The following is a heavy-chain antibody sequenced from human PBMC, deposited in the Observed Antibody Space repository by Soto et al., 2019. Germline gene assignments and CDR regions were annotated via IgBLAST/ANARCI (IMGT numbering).Heavy chain of an antibody. Sequence: EVQLVESGGGLVKPGGSLRLSCVATGFAFDSYTMVWVRQAPEKGLEWVAALSKNGDYMTCADSVKGRFTISRDNAKNSLHLQMSSLIVEDTAVYYCAKERSWGYPLDYWGLGTLVTVSS. V-gene: IGHV3-21*06. J-gene: IGHJ4*02. CDR2: LSKNGDYM. CDR1: GFAFDSYT. CDR3: AKERSWGYPLDY. D-gene: IGHD7-27*01.